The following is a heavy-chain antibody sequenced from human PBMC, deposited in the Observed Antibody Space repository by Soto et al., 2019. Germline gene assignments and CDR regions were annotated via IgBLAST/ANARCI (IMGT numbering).Heavy chain of an antibody. J-gene: IGHJ3*02. V-gene: IGHV3-23*01. CDR2: ISGSGGST. Sequence: EVQLLESGGGLVQPGGSLRLSCAASGFTFSSYAMSWVRQAPGKGLEWVSAISGSGGSTYYADSVKGRFTISRDNSKNTLYLQMNSLRAEDTAVYYCAKAYYDFCSGYSTATNAFDIWGQGTMVTVSS. D-gene: IGHD3-3*01. CDR3: AKAYYDFCSGYSTATNAFDI. CDR1: GFTFSSYA.